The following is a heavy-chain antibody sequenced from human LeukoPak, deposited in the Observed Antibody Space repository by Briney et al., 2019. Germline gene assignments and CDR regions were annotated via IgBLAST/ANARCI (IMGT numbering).Heavy chain of an antibody. D-gene: IGHD3-22*01. CDR3: ARGGPYYYDSSGYY. J-gene: IGHJ4*02. CDR1: GGSISSYY. Sequence: SETLSLTCTVSGGSISSYYWSWIRQPPGKGLEWIGHIYYSGSTNYNPSLKSRVTISLDTSQNQFSLKLSSVTAADTAVYYCARGGPYYYDSSGYYWGQGTLVTVSS. V-gene: IGHV4-59*01. CDR2: IYYSGST.